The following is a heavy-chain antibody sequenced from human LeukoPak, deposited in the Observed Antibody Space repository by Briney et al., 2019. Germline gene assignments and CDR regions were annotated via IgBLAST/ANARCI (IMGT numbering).Heavy chain of an antibody. CDR3: ARRAPLDY. CDR2: ISYDGSNK. Sequence: GRSLRLSCAASGFTFSSYAMHWVRQAPGKGLEWVAVISYDGSNKYYADSVKGRFTISRDNSKNTLYLQMNSLRAEDTAVYYCARRAPLDYWGQGTLVTVFS. J-gene: IGHJ4*02. CDR1: GFTFSSYA. V-gene: IGHV3-30*04.